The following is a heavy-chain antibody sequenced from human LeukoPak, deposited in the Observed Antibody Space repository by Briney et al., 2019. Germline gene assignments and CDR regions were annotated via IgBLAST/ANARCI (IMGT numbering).Heavy chain of an antibody. Sequence: PGGSLRLSCSASGFTFSSYAMHWVRQAPGKGLEYVSAISSNGGSTYYADSVKGRFTISRDNSKNTLYLQISSLRAEDTAVYYCVKGSSTVTTSHWYFDLWGRGTLVTVSP. V-gene: IGHV3-64D*09. J-gene: IGHJ2*01. D-gene: IGHD4-17*01. CDR3: VKGSSTVTTSHWYFDL. CDR1: GFTFSSYA. CDR2: ISSNGGST.